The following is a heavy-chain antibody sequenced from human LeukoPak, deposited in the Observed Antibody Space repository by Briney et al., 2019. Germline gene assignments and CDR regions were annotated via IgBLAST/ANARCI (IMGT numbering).Heavy chain of an antibody. J-gene: IGHJ4*02. CDR1: GYIFTRYD. CDR2: MNPNTGNT. D-gene: IGHD5-12*01. V-gene: IGHV1-8*01. CDR3: ARGMDSGF. Sequence: GASVKVSCKASGYIFTRYDINWVRQATGQGLEWMGWMNPNTGNTGYAQKFQGRVTMIRNTSITTAYMELSSLRPEDTAVYFCARGMDSGFWGQGTLVTVSS.